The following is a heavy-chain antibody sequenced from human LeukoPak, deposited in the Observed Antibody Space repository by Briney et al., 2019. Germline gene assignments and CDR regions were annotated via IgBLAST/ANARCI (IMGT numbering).Heavy chain of an antibody. J-gene: IGHJ4*02. V-gene: IGHV3-21*01. D-gene: IGHD3-9*01. CDR3: ARVLLASYDILTGPFDF. Sequence: GGSLRLSCVASDFAFRAYTMNWVRQPPGRGLEWVSTIGSSSEDIFYSDSVRGRFTVSRDNTKNSLSLQMTSLRPDDTAMYYCARVLLASYDILTGPFDFWGLGTLVTVSS. CDR2: IGSSSEDI. CDR1: DFAFRAYT.